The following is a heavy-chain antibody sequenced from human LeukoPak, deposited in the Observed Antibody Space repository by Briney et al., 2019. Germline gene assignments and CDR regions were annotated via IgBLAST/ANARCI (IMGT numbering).Heavy chain of an antibody. Sequence: PSETLSLTCTVSGGSVSSGSYYWSWIWQPPGKGLEWIGSIYYSGSTNYNPSLKSQVTISVDKSKNQFSLKLSSVTAADTAVYYCARDLLDGSRLERLGYWGQGTLVTVSS. D-gene: IGHD1-1*01. CDR2: IYYSGST. J-gene: IGHJ4*02. CDR1: GGSVSSGSYY. CDR3: ARDLLDGSRLERLGY. V-gene: IGHV4-61*01.